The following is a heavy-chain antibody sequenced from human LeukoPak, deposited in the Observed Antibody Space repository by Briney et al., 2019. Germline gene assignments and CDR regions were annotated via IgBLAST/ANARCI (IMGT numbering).Heavy chain of an antibody. V-gene: IGHV3-7*01. D-gene: IGHD3-10*01. CDR2: IKQDGSEK. CDR1: GFTFSSYR. Sequence: GGSLRLSCAASGFTFSSYRMSWVRQAPVKGLEWVANIKQDGSEKYYVDSVKGRFTISRDNAKNSLYLQMNSLRAEDTAVYYCARDYATNYYGSGSYYDGYGMDVWGQGTTVTVSS. CDR3: ARDYATNYYGSGSYYDGYGMDV. J-gene: IGHJ6*02.